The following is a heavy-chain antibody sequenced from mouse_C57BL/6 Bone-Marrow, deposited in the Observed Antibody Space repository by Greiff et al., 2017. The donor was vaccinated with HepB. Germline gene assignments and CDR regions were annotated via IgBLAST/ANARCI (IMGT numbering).Heavy chain of an antibody. Sequence: QVHVKQSGAELVRPGASVTLSCKASGYTFTDYEMHWVKQTPVHGLEWIGAIDPETGGTAYNQKFKGKAILTADKSSSTAYMELRSLTSEDSAVYYCTRDYYDSSYWYFDVWGTGTTVTVSS. V-gene: IGHV1-15*01. CDR3: TRDYYDSSYWYFDV. D-gene: IGHD1-1*01. CDR2: IDPETGGT. J-gene: IGHJ1*03. CDR1: GYTFTDYE.